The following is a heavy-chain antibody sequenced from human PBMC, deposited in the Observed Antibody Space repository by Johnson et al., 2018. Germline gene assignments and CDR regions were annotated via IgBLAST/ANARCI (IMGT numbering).Heavy chain of an antibody. CDR3: AKDRTGNWHGHFQY. D-gene: IGHD5-24*01. CDR1: GFTFSIYS. CDR2: ISDDGIYK. V-gene: IGHV3-30-3*01. Sequence: EQLVEAGGGVVQPRRTMGLSCAASGFTFSIYSMHWVRQAPGKGLEWVAGISDDGIYKYYADSVKGRFTISRDNSNDTLSLQMVSLRAEDTAVYYCAKDRTGNWHGHFQYWGQGTLVTVSS. J-gene: IGHJ1*01.